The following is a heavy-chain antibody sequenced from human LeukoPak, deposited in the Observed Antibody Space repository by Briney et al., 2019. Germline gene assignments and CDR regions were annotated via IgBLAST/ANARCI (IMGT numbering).Heavy chain of an antibody. J-gene: IGHJ5*02. Sequence: SETLSLTCFVSGGSIVTRNYYWAWIRQPPGKGLEWIGTVSHSGSPSYNPSLKGRATISLDPSKNQFSLRLRSVTAADTATYYCATQWLSFLKWFDPWGQGTLVTVSS. CDR1: GGSIVTRNYY. CDR2: VSHSGSP. CDR3: ATQWLSFLKWFDP. D-gene: IGHD5-12*01. V-gene: IGHV4-39*01.